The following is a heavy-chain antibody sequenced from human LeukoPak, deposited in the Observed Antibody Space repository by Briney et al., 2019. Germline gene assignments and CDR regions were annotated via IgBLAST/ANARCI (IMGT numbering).Heavy chain of an antibody. D-gene: IGHD3-10*01. Sequence: SVKVSCKAYGGTFSSYAISLVRQAPGQGLEWMGRIIPILGIANYAQKFQGRVTITADKSTSTAYMELSSLRSEDTAVYYCARDHPSITMVRGVIITPFDYWGQGTLVTVSS. J-gene: IGHJ4*02. CDR1: GGTFSSYA. CDR2: IIPILGIA. CDR3: ARDHPSITMVRGVIITPFDY. V-gene: IGHV1-69*04.